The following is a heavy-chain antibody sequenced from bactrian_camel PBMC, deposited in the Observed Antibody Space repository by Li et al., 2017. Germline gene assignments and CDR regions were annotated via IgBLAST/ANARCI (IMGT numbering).Heavy chain of an antibody. CDR2: IDNNGGT. Sequence: HVQLVESGGGSVQAGGSLMLSCELTGVVAHTHCMGWFRQAPGKEREGIAAIDNNGGTRYHDGVKGRFTISHDANKGTLALKMDDLKPEDTAMYYCAAELLGVGWTTAISNCEFGSRGQGTQVTVS. CDR3: AAELLGVGWTTAISNCEFGS. CDR1: GVVAHTHC. D-gene: IGHD5*01. V-gene: IGHV3S53*01. J-gene: IGHJ6*01.